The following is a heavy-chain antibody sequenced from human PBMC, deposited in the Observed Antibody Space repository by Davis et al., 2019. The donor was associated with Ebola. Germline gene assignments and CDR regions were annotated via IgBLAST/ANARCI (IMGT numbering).Heavy chain of an antibody. CDR2: IYHSGST. CDR1: GYSISRGYY. J-gene: IGHJ4*02. V-gene: IGHV4-38-2*01. D-gene: IGHD6-13*01. Sequence: PSETLSLPCAVSGYSISRGYYWGWIRQPPGKGLEWIGSIYHSGSTYYNPSLKSRVTISVDTSQNQFSLKLSAVTAADTAVYYCAKGIAAAGPGLDYWGQGTLVTVSS. CDR3: AKGIAAAGPGLDY.